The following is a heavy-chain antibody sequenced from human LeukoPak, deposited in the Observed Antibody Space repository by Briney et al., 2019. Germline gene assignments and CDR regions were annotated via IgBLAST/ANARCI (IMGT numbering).Heavy chain of an antibody. D-gene: IGHD4-23*01. CDR1: GDSISSAFYY. J-gene: IGHJ3*02. CDR3: ARNLGAVVTPGWAYDI. V-gene: IGHV4-31*03. Sequence: PSQTLSLTCTVSGDSISSAFYYWSWIRQHPGKGLEWIGYIYHSGTTYYNPSLKTRVTMSLDTSRNQFSLKVYSVTAADTAVDYCARNLGAVVTPGWAYDIWGQGTMVTVSS. CDR2: IYHSGTT.